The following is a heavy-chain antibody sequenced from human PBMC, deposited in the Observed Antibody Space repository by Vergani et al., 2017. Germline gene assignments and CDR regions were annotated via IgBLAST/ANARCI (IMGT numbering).Heavy chain of an antibody. CDR2: IHYSENT. J-gene: IGHJ4*02. CDR3: ASDTHSGQRAGR. D-gene: IGHD6-19*01. CDR1: FDPIRNLY. Sequence: QVKLQESGPGLVKSSETLYPTCSVSFDPIRNLYCNWFRQPPGKGLEWIGSIHYSENTNYNPSLKTRVTISLDTSMNQFSLTLTSVTAADTAVYYCASDTHSGQRAGRWGQGILVTVTS. V-gene: IGHV4-59*11.